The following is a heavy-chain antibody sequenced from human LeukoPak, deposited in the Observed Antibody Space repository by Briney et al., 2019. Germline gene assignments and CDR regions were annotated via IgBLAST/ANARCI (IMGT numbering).Heavy chain of an antibody. Sequence: PSETLSLTCAVYGGSFSGYHWTWIRQPPEKGLEWIGEINHSGSTNYNPSLKSRVTISVDTSKTQFSLKMTSVTAADTAVYCCARRGTGPFDYWGQGALVTVSA. CDR2: INHSGST. CDR3: ARRGTGPFDY. J-gene: IGHJ4*02. CDR1: GGSFSGYH. V-gene: IGHV4-34*01. D-gene: IGHD1-1*01.